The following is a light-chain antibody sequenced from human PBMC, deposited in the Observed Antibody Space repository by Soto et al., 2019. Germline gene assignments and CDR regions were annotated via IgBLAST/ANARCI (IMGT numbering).Light chain of an antibody. J-gene: IGLJ2*01. CDR1: SSDVGSYNL. Sequence: QSALTRPASVSGSPGQSITISCTGTSSDVGSYNLVSWYQQHPGKAPKLMIYEGSKRPSGVSNRFSGSKSGNTASLTISGLQAEDEADYYCCSYAGSRDVVFGGGTKVTVL. CDR3: CSYAGSRDVV. CDR2: EGS. V-gene: IGLV2-23*01.